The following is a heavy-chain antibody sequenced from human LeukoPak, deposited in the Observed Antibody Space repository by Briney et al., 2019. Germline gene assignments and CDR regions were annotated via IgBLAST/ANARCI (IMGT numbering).Heavy chain of an antibody. Sequence: GGSLRLSCAASGFTVSNNYMSWVRQAPGKGLEWVSVIYSGGGTYYADSVKGRFTISRDNAKNSLYLQLNSLRDEDTAVYYCARGRGLTLSYHYFDYWGQGTLVTVSS. CDR3: ARGRGLTLSYHYFDY. V-gene: IGHV3-66*01. CDR2: IYSGGGT. CDR1: GFTVSNNY. D-gene: IGHD3-10*01. J-gene: IGHJ4*02.